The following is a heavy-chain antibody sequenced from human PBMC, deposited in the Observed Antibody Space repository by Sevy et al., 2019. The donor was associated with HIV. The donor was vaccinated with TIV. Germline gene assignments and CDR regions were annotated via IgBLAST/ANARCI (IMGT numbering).Heavy chain of an antibody. CDR3: ARDSPLITPPRMAPVFVFDS. J-gene: IGHJ4*02. V-gene: IGHV3-30-3*01. D-gene: IGHD3-22*01. Sequence: GGSLRLSCAASGFTFSSYSMHWVRQAPGKGLEWVAIISYDGSNKYYAYSVKGRFTIPRDKSKDTLYLQMNSLRAEDTAVYDCARDSPLITPPRMAPVFVFDSWGQGTLVTVSS. CDR2: ISYDGSNK. CDR1: GFTFSSYS.